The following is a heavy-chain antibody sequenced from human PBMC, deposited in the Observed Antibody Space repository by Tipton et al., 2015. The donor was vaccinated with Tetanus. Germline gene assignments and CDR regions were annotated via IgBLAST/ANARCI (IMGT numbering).Heavy chain of an antibody. D-gene: IGHD6-19*01. CDR1: GFTVSSNY. V-gene: IGHV3-53*01. J-gene: IGHJ6*02. CDR2: IYSGGST. Sequence: SLRLSCAASGFTVSSNYMSWVRQAPGKGLEWVSVIYSGGSTYYADSVKGRFTISRDNSKNTLYLQMNSLRAEDTAVYYCARGLGQWLGPYYGMDVWGQGTTVTVSS. CDR3: ARGLGQWLGPYYGMDV.